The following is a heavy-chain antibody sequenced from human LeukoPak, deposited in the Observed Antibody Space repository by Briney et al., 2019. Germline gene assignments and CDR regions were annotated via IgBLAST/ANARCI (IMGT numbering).Heavy chain of an antibody. CDR3: ASGYGSGSGT. D-gene: IGHD3-10*01. CDR1: GFTFSSYA. Sequence: GGSPRLSCAASGFTFSSYAMSWVRQAPGKGLEWVSAISGSGGSTYYADSVKGRFTISRDNSKNTLYLQMNSLRAEDTAVYYCASGYGSGSGTWGQGTLVTVSS. V-gene: IGHV3-23*01. CDR2: ISGSGGST. J-gene: IGHJ5*02.